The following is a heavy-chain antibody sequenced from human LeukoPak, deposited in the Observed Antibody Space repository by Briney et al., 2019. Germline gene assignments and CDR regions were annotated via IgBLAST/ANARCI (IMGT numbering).Heavy chain of an antibody. CDR3: TTGFYYHSSGYYSNGKYFQH. V-gene: IGHV3-23*01. CDR2: ISGSGGST. CDR1: GFTFSRYA. Sequence: GGSLRLSCAASGFTFSRYAMSWVRQAPGKGLEWVSTISGSGGSTYYVDSVKGRFTISRDNSKNTLYLQMNSLRAEDTAVYYCTTGFYYHSSGYYSNGKYFQHWGQGTLVTVSS. J-gene: IGHJ1*01. D-gene: IGHD3-22*01.